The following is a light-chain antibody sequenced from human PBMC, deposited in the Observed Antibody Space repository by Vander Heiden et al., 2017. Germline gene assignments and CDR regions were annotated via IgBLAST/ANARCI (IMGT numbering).Light chain of an antibody. V-gene: IGKV3-15*01. CDR1: QSVSSD. J-gene: IGKJ3*01. CDR3: QQYNIFPLFA. Sequence: SCRASQSVSSDLAWYQQRPGQAPRLLIYGASTRATGIPARFSGRGYGTEFTLTISSLQSEDFALYYCQQYNIFPLFAFGHGTKVDIK. CDR2: GAS.